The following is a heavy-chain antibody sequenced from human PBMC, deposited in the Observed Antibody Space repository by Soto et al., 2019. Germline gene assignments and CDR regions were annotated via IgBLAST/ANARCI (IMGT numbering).Heavy chain of an antibody. Sequence: ASVKVSCKASGYTFTGYYMHWVRQAPGQGLEWMGWINPNSGGTNYAQKFQGWVTMTRDTSISTAYMELSRLRSDDTAVYYCARDQRVTTSLHYYYGMDVWGQGTTVTVSS. CDR3: ARDQRVTTSLHYYYGMDV. CDR2: INPNSGGT. V-gene: IGHV1-2*04. D-gene: IGHD4-17*01. CDR1: GYTFTGYY. J-gene: IGHJ6*02.